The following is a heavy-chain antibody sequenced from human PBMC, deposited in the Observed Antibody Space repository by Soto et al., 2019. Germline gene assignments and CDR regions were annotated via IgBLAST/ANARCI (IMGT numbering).Heavy chain of an antibody. CDR3: AKDDVGYSSGWLVQ. D-gene: IGHD6-19*01. V-gene: IGHV3-9*01. J-gene: IGHJ5*02. CDR1: GFTFDNYA. Sequence: GGSLRLSCAASGFTFDNYAIHWVRQAPGKGLEWVSGISWNSGNIGYADSVKGRFTISRDNAKNSLYLQMNGLRVEDTALYYCAKDDVGYSSGWLVQWGQGTLVTVSS. CDR2: ISWNSGNI.